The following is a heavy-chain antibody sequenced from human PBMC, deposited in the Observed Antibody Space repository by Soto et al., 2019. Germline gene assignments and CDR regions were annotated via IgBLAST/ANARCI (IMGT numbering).Heavy chain of an antibody. D-gene: IGHD3-22*01. Sequence: SETLSLTCTVSGGSISSYYWSWIRQPPGKGLEWIGYMYYSGSTNYNPSLKSRVTILVDTSTNQFSLKLSSVTAADTAMYYCARVKKYFDSLTYFDYWGQGTLVTVSS. CDR2: MYYSGST. CDR1: GGSISSYY. CDR3: ARVKKYFDSLTYFDY. J-gene: IGHJ4*02. V-gene: IGHV4-59*01.